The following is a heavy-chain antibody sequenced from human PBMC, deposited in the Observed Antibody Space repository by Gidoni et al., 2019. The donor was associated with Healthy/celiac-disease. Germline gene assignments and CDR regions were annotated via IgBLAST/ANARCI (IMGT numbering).Heavy chain of an antibody. CDR1: GFTFGDYA. J-gene: IGHJ4*02. D-gene: IGHD2-21*01. CDR3: TRDFETGLVGY. CDR2: IRSKAYGGTT. V-gene: IGHV3-49*03. Sequence: EVQLVESGGGLVQPGRSLRLSCTASGFTFGDYAMSWFRQAPGKGLEWVGFIRSKAYGGTTEYAASVKGRFTISRDDSKSIAYLQMNSLKTEDTAVYYCTRDFETGLVGYWGQGTLVTVSS.